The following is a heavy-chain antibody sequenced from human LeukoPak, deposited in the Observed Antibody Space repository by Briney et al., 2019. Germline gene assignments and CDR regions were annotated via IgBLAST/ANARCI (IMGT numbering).Heavy chain of an antibody. D-gene: IGHD3-10*01. CDR1: GGFFSSYY. CDR2: MNHSGST. V-gene: IGHV4-34*01. Sequence: SESLSLTCAVYGGFFSSYYGSWVRQPPGKGREWIGEMNHSGSTNYDPPLKSRDTISVDASKNQYSLKLSSVTAADTAVYYCARGLKITMVRGVTHPFDYWGQGTLVSVSS. CDR3: ARGLKITMVRGVTHPFDY. J-gene: IGHJ4*02.